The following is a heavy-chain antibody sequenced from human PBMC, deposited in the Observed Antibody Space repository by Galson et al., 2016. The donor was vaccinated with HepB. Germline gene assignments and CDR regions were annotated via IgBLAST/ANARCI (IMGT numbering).Heavy chain of an antibody. CDR2: ISYDGSNK. D-gene: IGHD2-2*01. CDR1: GFTFSSYG. CDR3: AKGGRIYCSSASCHDHFHY. Sequence: SLRLSCAASGFTFSSYGMHWVRQAPGKGLEWVAFISYDGSNKKYADSVKGRFTISRDNSKKTLYLQMNRLRAEDTAVYYCAKGGRIYCSSASCHDHFHYWGQGTLVTVSS. V-gene: IGHV3-30*18. J-gene: IGHJ4*02.